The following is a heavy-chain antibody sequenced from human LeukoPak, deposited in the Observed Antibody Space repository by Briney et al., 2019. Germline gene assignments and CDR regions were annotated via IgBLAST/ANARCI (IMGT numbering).Heavy chain of an antibody. CDR2: ISNSGDTM. CDR3: ARARGSYAFDI. V-gene: IGHV3-11*04. Sequence: PGGSLRLSCAASGFTFSDYCMGWMRQAPGKGLEWVSYISNSGDTMYYVDSVKGRFTISRDNAKNSLFLQMSSLRVEDTTIYYCARARGSYAFDIWGQGTMVTVSS. J-gene: IGHJ3*02. CDR1: GFTFSDYC. D-gene: IGHD1-26*01.